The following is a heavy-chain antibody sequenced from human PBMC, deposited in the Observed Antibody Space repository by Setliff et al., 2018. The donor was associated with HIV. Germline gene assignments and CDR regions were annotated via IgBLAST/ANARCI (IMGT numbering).Heavy chain of an antibody. CDR3: ARVHSDIVVELDSLYYHMDT. Sequence: ASVKVSCKASGYTFTDYYMHWVQQAPGKGLEWMGRVDPEDGETIYAQKFQGRVTMTEDTSTNTAYMELSSLRSEDTALYYCARVHSDIVVELDSLYYHMDTWGEGTTVTVSS. V-gene: IGHV1-69-2*01. D-gene: IGHD2-2*01. CDR2: VDPEDGET. CDR1: GYTFTDYY. J-gene: IGHJ6*03.